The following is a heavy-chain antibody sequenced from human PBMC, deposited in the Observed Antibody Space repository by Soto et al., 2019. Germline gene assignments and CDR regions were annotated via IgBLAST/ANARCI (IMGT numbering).Heavy chain of an antibody. V-gene: IGHV3-33*01. D-gene: IGHD5-18*01. J-gene: IGHJ4*02. CDR2: IWYDGSNK. Sequence: LRLSCAASGFTFSSYGMHWVRQAPGKGLEWVAVIWYDGSNKYYADSVKGRFTISRDNSKNTLYLQMNSLRAEDTAVYYCARDYIQLWFYIDYWGQGTLVTVSS. CDR1: GFTFSSYG. CDR3: ARDYIQLWFYIDY.